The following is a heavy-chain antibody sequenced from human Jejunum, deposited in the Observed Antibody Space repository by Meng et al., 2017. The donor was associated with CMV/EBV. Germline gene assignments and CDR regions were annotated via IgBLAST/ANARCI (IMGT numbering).Heavy chain of an antibody. CDR1: GFTFTSYS. CDR2: ISGSSTYI. J-gene: IGHJ5*02. CDR3: ARAIDYGDPNWFDP. D-gene: IGHD4-17*01. Sequence: GFTFTSYSITWVRQAPGKGLEWLSYISGSSTYIYHADSVKGRFTISRDNAKNSVYLQMNSLRAEDTAVYYCARAIDYGDPNWFDPWGQGTLVTVSS. V-gene: IGHV3-21*01.